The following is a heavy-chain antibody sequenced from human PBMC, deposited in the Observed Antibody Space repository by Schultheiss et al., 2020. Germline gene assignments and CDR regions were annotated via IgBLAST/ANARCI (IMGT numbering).Heavy chain of an antibody. Sequence: GGSLRLSCAASGFTFSDYYMTWIRQAPGKGLEWVSYISYSGTTIYYAGSVKGRFTISRDNAKNSLYLQMNSLRAEDTAVYYCATRSSGFIFYYYGMDVWGQGTTVTVSS. J-gene: IGHJ6*02. D-gene: IGHD6-19*01. CDR3: ATRSSGFIFYYYGMDV. CDR2: ISYSGTTI. V-gene: IGHV3-11*01. CDR1: GFTFSDYY.